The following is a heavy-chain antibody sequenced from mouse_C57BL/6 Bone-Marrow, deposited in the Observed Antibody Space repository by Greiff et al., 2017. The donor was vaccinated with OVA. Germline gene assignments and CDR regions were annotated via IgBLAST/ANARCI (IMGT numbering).Heavy chain of an antibody. Sequence: QVQLQQSGAELVRPGTSVKLSCKASGYTFTNYWMHWVKQRPGQGLEWIGLIAPSDSYINYNQQFKGRATLTVDTSSSTAYMHLSSLTSEDSEVYYCAHYGSRLYLHYWGQGTSLTVSS. J-gene: IGHJ2*02. CDR1: GYTFTNYW. V-gene: IGHV1-59*01. CDR2: IAPSDSYI. CDR3: AHYGSRLYLHY. D-gene: IGHD1-1*01.